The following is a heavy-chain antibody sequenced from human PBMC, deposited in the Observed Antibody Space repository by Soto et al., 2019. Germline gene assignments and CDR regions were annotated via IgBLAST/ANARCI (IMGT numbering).Heavy chain of an antibody. V-gene: IGHV4-39*01. Sequence: TETLALTCTVSGDSISSSSYYWGWIRQPPGKGLEWIGSIYYSGSTYYNPSLKSRVTISVDTSKNQFSLKLSSVTAADTAVYYCARQGGYCTNGVCPIRYNWFDARGQGPLVTV. CDR2: IYYSGST. CDR3: ARQGGYCTNGVCPIRYNWFDA. D-gene: IGHD2-8*01. CDR1: GDSISSSSYY. J-gene: IGHJ5*02.